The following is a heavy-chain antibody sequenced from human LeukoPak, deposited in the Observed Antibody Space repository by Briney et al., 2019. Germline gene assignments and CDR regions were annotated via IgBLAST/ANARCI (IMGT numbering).Heavy chain of an antibody. J-gene: IGHJ4*02. V-gene: IGHV1-69*05. CDR3: ARGDWNDVVGAFDI. CDR1: GGTFSSYA. CDR2: IIPIFGTA. Sequence: ASVKVSCKASGGTFSSYAISWVRQAPGQGLEWMGGIIPIFGTANYAQKFQGIVTITTDESTSTAYMELSSLRSEDTAVYYCARGDWNDVVGAFDIWGQGTLVTVSS. D-gene: IGHD1-1*01.